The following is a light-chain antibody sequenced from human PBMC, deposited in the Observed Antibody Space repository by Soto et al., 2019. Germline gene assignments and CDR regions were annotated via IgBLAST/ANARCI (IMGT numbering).Light chain of an antibody. V-gene: IGKV1-33*01. J-gene: IGKJ3*01. Sequence: DIQMTQSPPSLSASVGDRVTITCQASQDIGNSLNWYQHKPGKAPKLVIYDAYNLETGVPSTFSGRGYGTDFTFTISSLRPEDIATYYCQKSDHLPLFGPGTKVDIK. CDR3: QKSDHLPL. CDR1: QDIGNS. CDR2: DAY.